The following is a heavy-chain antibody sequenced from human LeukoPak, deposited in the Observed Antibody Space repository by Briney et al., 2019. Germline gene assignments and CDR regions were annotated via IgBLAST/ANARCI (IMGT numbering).Heavy chain of an antibody. J-gene: IGHJ4*02. CDR2: IYPGDSDT. Sequence: GESLKISCKGSGYSFTSYGIGWVRQMPGKGLEWMGIIYPGDSDTRYSPSFQGQVTISADKSISTAYLQWSSLKASDTAMYYCATNSMSVRGVYYFDYWGQGTLVTVSS. V-gene: IGHV5-51*01. D-gene: IGHD3-10*01. CDR1: GYSFTSYG. CDR3: ATNSMSVRGVYYFDY.